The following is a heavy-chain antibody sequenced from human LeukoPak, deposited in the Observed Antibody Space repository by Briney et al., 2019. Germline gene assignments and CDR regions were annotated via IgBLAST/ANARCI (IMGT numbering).Heavy chain of an antibody. CDR2: ISGSGGST. V-gene: IGHV3-23*01. CDR1: GFTFSSYA. CDR3: ARVRVVVAATGPFDY. J-gene: IGHJ4*02. Sequence: GGSLRLSCAASGFTFSSYAMSWVRQAPGKGLEWVSAISGSGGSTYYADSVKGRFTISRDNSKNALYLQMNSLRAEDTAVYYCARVRVVVAATGPFDYWGQGTLVTVSS. D-gene: IGHD2-15*01.